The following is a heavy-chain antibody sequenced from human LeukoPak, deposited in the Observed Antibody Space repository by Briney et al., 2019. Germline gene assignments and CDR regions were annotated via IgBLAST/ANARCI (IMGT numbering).Heavy chain of an antibody. D-gene: IGHD1-26*01. CDR2: ISAYNGNT. CDR1: GYTFTSYG. V-gene: IGHV1-18*01. J-gene: IGHJ6*03. Sequence: ASVKVSCKASGYTFTSYGISWVRQAPGQGREWMGWISAYNGNTNYAQKLQGRVTMTTDTSTSTAYMELRSLRSDDTAVYYCARVDGSYYYYYYMDVWGKGTTVTVSS. CDR3: ARVDGSYYYYYYMDV.